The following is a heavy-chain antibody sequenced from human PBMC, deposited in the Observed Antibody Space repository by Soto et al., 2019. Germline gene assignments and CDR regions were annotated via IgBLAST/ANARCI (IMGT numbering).Heavy chain of an antibody. Sequence: QVQLMQSGAEVMKPGASVKVSCKASGYTFNTYYIHWVRQALGQGLEWVGLINPYDGTRTYAQNFQGRGTLTSETSTTTAYMERGSLRSDDTAVYYCARAAAGAAVRYYCAHWDQGTMVTVSS. V-gene: IGHV1-46*02. J-gene: IGHJ4*02. CDR1: GYTFNTYY. CDR3: ARAAAGAAVRYYCAH. CDR2: INPYDGTR. D-gene: IGHD6-13*01.